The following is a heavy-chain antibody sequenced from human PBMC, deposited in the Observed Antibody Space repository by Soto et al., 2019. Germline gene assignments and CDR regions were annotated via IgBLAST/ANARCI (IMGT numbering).Heavy chain of an antibody. J-gene: IGHJ4*02. CDR1: GFIFSNYD. CDR2: IRDTGGST. CDR3: ARRGDASESYFDY. Sequence: LRLSCAASGFIFSNYDMSWVRQAPGKGLEWVSAIRDTGGSTYSADSVKGRFTISRDNSKNTLYLQMNSLRVEDTAIYYCARRGDASESYFDYWGQGTLVTVSS. V-gene: IGHV3-23*01. D-gene: IGHD3-10*01.